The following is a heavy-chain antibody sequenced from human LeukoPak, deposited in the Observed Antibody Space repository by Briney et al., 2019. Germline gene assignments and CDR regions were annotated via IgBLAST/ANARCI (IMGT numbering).Heavy chain of an antibody. CDR2: IYSSGST. CDR1: GGSISSDY. D-gene: IGHD6-6*01. CDR3: ARLAGSSSSDY. J-gene: IGHJ4*02. V-gene: IGHV4-4*09. Sequence: SETLSLTCNVSGGSISSDYWSWIRQPPGKGLEWIGYIYSSGSTNYNPSLKSRVTMSVDTSKNQFSLKLNSVTAADTAVYYCARLAGSSSSDYWGRGTLVTVPS.